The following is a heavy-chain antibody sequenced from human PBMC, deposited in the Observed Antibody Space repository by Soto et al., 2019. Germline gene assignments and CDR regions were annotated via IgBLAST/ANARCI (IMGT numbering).Heavy chain of an antibody. V-gene: IGHV4-39*01. J-gene: IGHJ4*02. CDR2: IYYSGNT. Sequence: SETLSLTCTVSGGSISSSSYYWSWIRQPPGRGPEWIGSIYYSGNTYYKPSLKSRVSISIDTSRNQFSLKLTSVTAADTGVYYCASSSPFNYWGPGILVTVS. D-gene: IGHD6-6*01. CDR1: GGSISSSSYY. CDR3: ASSSPFNY.